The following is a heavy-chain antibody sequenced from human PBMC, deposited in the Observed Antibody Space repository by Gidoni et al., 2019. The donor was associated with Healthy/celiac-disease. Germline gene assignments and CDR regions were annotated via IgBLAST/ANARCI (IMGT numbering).Heavy chain of an antibody. J-gene: IGHJ6*02. D-gene: IGHD4-17*01. Sequence: EVQLVESGGGLVQPGRSLRLSCAASGFTFDDYAMHWVRQAPGKGLEWVSGISWNSGSIGYAESVKGRFTISRDNAKNSLYLQMNSLRAEDTALYYCAKDDYGDYVGGMDVWGQGTTVTVSS. CDR3: AKDDYGDYVGGMDV. CDR2: ISWNSGSI. V-gene: IGHV3-9*01. CDR1: GFTFDDYA.